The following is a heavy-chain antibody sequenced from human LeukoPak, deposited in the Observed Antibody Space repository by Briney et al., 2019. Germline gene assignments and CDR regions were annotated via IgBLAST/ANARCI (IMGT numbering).Heavy chain of an antibody. Sequence: SETLSLTCAVSTYSISKGSYWGCIRQSPGKGLEWVGSIFHSGNSYYNPSLKSRLTMSVDTSKNQFSLKLTSVTAADTALYYCSRVTYVDDMLYQYIDYWGQGILVTVSS. D-gene: IGHD4-17*01. V-gene: IGHV4-38-2*01. J-gene: IGHJ4*02. CDR3: SRVTYVDDMLYQYIDY. CDR2: IFHSGNS. CDR1: TYSISKGSY.